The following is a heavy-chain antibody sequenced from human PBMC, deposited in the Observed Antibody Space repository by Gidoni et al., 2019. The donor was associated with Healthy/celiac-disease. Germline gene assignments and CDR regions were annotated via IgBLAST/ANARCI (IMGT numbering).Heavy chain of an antibody. Sequence: QLTLKESGPTLVKPTQTLTLTCPFSGFSLSTSGVGVGWIRQPPGKALEWLALIYWDDDKRYSPSLKSRLTITKDTSKNQVVLTMTNMDPVDTATYYCAHSEYGDYAHDPQDFDYWGQGTLVTVSS. CDR2: IYWDDDK. CDR1: GFSLSTSGVG. V-gene: IGHV2-5*02. D-gene: IGHD4-17*01. J-gene: IGHJ4*02. CDR3: AHSEYGDYAHDPQDFDY.